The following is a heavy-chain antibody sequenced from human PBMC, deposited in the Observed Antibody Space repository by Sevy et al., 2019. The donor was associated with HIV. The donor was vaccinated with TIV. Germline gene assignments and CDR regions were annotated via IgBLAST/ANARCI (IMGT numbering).Heavy chain of an antibody. CDR2: IYYSGTT. CDR3: ARVGFNWNDVDY. J-gene: IGHJ4*02. V-gene: IGHV4-59*01. CDR1: GASMNIYY. Sequence: SETLSLTCTVSGASMNIYYWSWIRQPPGKGLEWIGYIYYSGTTNYNPSLKSRLTISMDPSKNQFSLKLSSVTAADTAVYYCARVGFNWNDVDYWGKGTLVTVSS. D-gene: IGHD1-20*01.